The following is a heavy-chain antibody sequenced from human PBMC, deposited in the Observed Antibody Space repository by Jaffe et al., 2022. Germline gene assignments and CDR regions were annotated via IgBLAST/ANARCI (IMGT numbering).Heavy chain of an antibody. J-gene: IGHJ4*02. CDR3: ARGLRRWAYQLRDGVGPYYFDY. Sequence: QVQLQQWGAGLLKPSETLSLTCAVYGGSFSGYYWSWIRQPPGKGLEWIGEINHSGSTNYNPSLKSRVTISVDTSKNQFSLKLSSVTAADTAVYYCARGLRRWAYQLRDGVGPYYFDYWGQGTLVTVSS. CDR2: INHSGST. V-gene: IGHV4-34*01. CDR1: GGSFSGYY. D-gene: IGHD2-2*01.